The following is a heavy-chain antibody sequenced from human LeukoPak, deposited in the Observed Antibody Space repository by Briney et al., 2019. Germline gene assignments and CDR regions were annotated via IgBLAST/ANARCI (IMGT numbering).Heavy chain of an antibody. CDR1: GFTFDDYA. Sequence: PGGSLRLSCAASGFTFDDYAMHWVRQAPGKGLEWVSLISGDGGSTYYADSVKGRFTISRDNSKNSLYLQMNSLRTEDTALYYCAKDAMVRGPMGYYYYYGMDVWGQGTTVTVSS. D-gene: IGHD3-10*01. CDR3: AKDAMVRGPMGYYYYYGMDV. CDR2: ISGDGGST. J-gene: IGHJ6*02. V-gene: IGHV3-43*02.